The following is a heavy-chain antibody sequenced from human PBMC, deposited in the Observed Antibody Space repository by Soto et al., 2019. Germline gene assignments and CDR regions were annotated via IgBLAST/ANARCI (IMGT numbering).Heavy chain of an antibody. Sequence: GGSLILSCAASGFTFSSYWMSWVRQAPGKGLEWVANIKQDGSEKYYVDSVKGRFTISRDNAKNSLYLQMNSLRAEDTAVYYCARDEGDTPNAFDYWGQGTLVTVSS. D-gene: IGHD5-18*01. J-gene: IGHJ4*02. CDR1: GFTFSSYW. V-gene: IGHV3-7*01. CDR2: IKQDGSEK. CDR3: ARDEGDTPNAFDY.